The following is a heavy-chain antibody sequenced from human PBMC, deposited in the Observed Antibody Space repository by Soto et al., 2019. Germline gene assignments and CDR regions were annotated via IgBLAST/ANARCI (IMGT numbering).Heavy chain of an antibody. J-gene: IGHJ4*02. CDR2: ISGSGGST. CDR1: GFTFSSYA. CDR3: AKGGPEDIVVVPAAHFDY. V-gene: IGHV3-23*01. D-gene: IGHD2-2*01. Sequence: EVQLLESGGGLVQPGGSLRLSCAASGFTFSSYAMSWVRQAPGKGLEWVSAISGSGGSTYYADSVKGRFTISRDNSKNTLYLQMNSLRAEDTAVYYCAKGGPEDIVVVPAAHFDYWSQGTLVTVSS.